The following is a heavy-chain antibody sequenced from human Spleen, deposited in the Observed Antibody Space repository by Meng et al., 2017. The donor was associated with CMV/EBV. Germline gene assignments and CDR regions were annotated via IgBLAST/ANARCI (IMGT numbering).Heavy chain of an antibody. D-gene: IGHD1-26*01. Sequence: SETLSLTCTVSGASVSSYYCTWIRQPPGKGLEWNGDAYYGGSSTYNPSLKSRVTISVDTSKNQFSLRLTSVTAADTAVYYCARVTNGGSLTGYYYFYCMDVWGQGTTVTVSS. CDR1: GASVSSYY. V-gene: IGHV4-59*02. CDR3: ARVTNGGSLTGYYYFYCMDV. CDR2: AYYGGSS. J-gene: IGHJ6*02.